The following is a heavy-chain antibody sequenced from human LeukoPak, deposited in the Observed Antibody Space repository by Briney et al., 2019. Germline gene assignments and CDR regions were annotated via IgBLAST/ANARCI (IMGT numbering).Heavy chain of an antibody. J-gene: IGHJ5*02. CDR1: GFTFSNYA. CDR3: AKKGDYDILTGQKDWFDL. Sequence: GGSLRLSCAASGFTFSNYAMSWVRQAPGKGLEWVSAISASGGTTYYADSVKGRFTISRDNSKNTLYLQMNSLRAEDTAVYYCAKKGDYDILTGQKDWFDLWGQGTLVTVSS. D-gene: IGHD3-9*01. CDR2: ISASGGTT. V-gene: IGHV3-23*01.